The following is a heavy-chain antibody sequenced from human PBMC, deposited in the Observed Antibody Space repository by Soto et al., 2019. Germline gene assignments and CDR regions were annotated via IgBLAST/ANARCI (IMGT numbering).Heavy chain of an antibody. CDR2: ISAYNGNT. Sequence: VASVKVSCKASGYTFTSYGISWVRQAPGQGLEWMGWISAYNGNTNYAQKLQGRVTMTTDTSTSTAYMELRSLRSDDTAVYYCARGGVYYGSGSFTEYYYYGMDVWGQGTTVTVSS. J-gene: IGHJ6*02. V-gene: IGHV1-18*01. D-gene: IGHD3-10*01. CDR1: GYTFTSYG. CDR3: ARGGVYYGSGSFTEYYYYGMDV.